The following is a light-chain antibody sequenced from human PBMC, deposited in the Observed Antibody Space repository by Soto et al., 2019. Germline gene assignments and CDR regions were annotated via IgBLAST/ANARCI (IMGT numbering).Light chain of an antibody. J-gene: IGKJ1*01. CDR2: KAS. CDR1: QSISSW. V-gene: IGKV1-5*03. Sequence: DIQMTQSPSTLSASVGDRVTITCRARQSISSWLAWYQQKPGKAPKLLLYKASSLESGVPSRFSGSGSGTEFTLTISSLQPDDFATYYCQQYNSYSPTVGQGTKVEIK. CDR3: QQYNSYSPT.